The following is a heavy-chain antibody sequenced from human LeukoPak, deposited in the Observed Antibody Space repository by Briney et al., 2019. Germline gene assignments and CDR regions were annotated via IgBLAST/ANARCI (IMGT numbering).Heavy chain of an antibody. J-gene: IGHJ1*01. CDR1: GFTFSDYY. CDR3: AKQPYDSSGYYYPGAEYFQH. D-gene: IGHD3-22*01. Sequence: GGSLRLSCAASGFTFSDYYMSWIRQAPGKGLEWVSYISSSGSTIYYADSVKGRFTISRDNAKNSLYLQMNSLRAEDTAVYYCAKQPYDSSGYYYPGAEYFQHRGQGTLVTVSS. V-gene: IGHV3-11*01. CDR2: ISSSGSTI.